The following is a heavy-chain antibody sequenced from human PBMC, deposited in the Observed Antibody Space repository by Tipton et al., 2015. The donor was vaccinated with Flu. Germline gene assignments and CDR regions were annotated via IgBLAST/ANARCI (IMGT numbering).Heavy chain of an antibody. V-gene: IGHV5-51*03. CDR3: ARYRGIWFGAPLNYWYFDL. D-gene: IGHD3-10*01. Sequence: VQLVQSGAEVKKPGESLKISCKGSGYSFTSYWIGWVRQMPGKGLEWMGIIYPGDSDTRYSPSFQGQVTISADKSISTAYLQWSSLKASDTAMYYCARYRGIWFGAPLNYWYFDLWGRGALVTVSS. J-gene: IGHJ2*01. CDR2: IYPGDSDT. CDR1: GYSFTSYW.